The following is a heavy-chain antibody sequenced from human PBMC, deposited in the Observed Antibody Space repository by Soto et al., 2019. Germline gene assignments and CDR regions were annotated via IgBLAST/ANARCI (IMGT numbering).Heavy chain of an antibody. CDR3: ARGHYCLDV. CDR1: GFIFSNYY. CDR2: ISASGTDI. J-gene: IGHJ6*02. Sequence: GGSLRLSCAASGFIFSNYYISWIRQAPGKGLEWVSYISASGTDIYYADSVKGRFTISRDNAKNSLYLQMNSLTAEDTAVYYCARGHYCLDVWGQGTTVTVSS. V-gene: IGHV3-11*01.